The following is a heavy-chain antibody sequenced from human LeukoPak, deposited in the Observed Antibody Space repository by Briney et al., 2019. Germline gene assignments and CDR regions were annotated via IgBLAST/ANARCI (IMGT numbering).Heavy chain of an antibody. Sequence: PGGSLRLSCAASGFTFSSYAMNWVRQAPGKGLEWVSAISGSGGNTYFADSVKGRFTISRDNSKNTLYLQMNSLRAEDTAVYYCAVKSVRGVMDYWGPGTLVTVSS. J-gene: IGHJ4*02. CDR3: AVKSVRGVMDY. V-gene: IGHV3-23*01. CDR1: GFTFSSYA. D-gene: IGHD3-10*01. CDR2: ISGSGGNT.